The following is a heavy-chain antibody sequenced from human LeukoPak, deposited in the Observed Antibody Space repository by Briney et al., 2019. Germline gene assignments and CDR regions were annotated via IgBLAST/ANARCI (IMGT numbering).Heavy chain of an antibody. CDR2: IYPGDPNT. J-gene: IGHJ4*02. CDR3: ARQPLVRDCGGDCEFDY. D-gene: IGHD2-21*02. Sequence: GESLKISCKGSEYSFTSYWIAWVRQMPGKGLEWMGIIYPGDPNTRYSPSFQGQVTISADKSISTAYLQWTSLKASDTAIYYCARQPLVRDCGGDCEFDYWGQGTRVSVSS. CDR1: EYSFTSYW. V-gene: IGHV5-51*01.